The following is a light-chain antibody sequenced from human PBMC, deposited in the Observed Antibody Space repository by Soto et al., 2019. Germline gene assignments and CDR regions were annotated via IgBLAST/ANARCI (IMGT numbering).Light chain of an antibody. V-gene: IGKV3-11*01. CDR3: QKRSNWPLT. CDR1: QSVSSY. J-gene: IGKJ5*01. CDR2: DAS. Sequence: EIVSTQSPATLSSPTGERATLSCRASQSVSSYLAWYQQKPGQAPRLLIYDASNRATGSPARFSGSGSGTDFTLTISSLEPEDFAVYYCQKRSNWPLTCGKGKRREIK.